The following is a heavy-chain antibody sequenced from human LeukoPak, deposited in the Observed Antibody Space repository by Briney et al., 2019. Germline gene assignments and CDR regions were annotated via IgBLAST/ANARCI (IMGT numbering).Heavy chain of an antibody. J-gene: IGHJ5*02. CDR3: ARDRLWFGGFDP. D-gene: IGHD3-10*01. CDR2: IYTSGST. CDR1: GGSISNYY. Sequence: AAETLSLTCTVSGGSISNYYWSWIRQPAGKGLEWIGRIYTSGSTNYNPSLKSRVTMSVDTSKNQFSLKLTSVTAADTAVYYCARDRLWFGGFDPWGQGTLVTVSS. V-gene: IGHV4-4*07.